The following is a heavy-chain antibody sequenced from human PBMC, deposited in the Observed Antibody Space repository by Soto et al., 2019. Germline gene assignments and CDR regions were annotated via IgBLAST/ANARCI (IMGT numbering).Heavy chain of an antibody. CDR2: IYYSGST. CDR1: GGSISSSSYY. CDR3: ARHGQLYGMDV. Sequence: QLQLQESGPGLVKPSETLSLTCTVSGGSISSSSYYWGWIRQPPGKGLEWIGSIYYSGSTYYNPSLKSRVTISVDTSKNQFSLKLSSVTAADTAVYYCARHGQLYGMDVWGQGTTVTVSS. V-gene: IGHV4-39*01. J-gene: IGHJ6*02. D-gene: IGHD6-13*01.